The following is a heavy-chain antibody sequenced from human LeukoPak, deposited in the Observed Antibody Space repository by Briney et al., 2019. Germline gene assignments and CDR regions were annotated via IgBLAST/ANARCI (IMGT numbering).Heavy chain of an antibody. CDR3: ASPTYPYCSGGSCPCEY. D-gene: IGHD2-15*01. V-gene: IGHV1-2*02. J-gene: IGHJ4*02. CDR1: GYTFTGYY. Sequence: ASVKVSCKASGYTFTGYYMHWVRQAPGQGLEWMGWINPNSGGTNYAQKFQGRVTMTRDTSISTAYMELSRLGSDDTAVYYCASPTYPYCSGGSCPCEYWGQGTLVTVSS. CDR2: INPNSGGT.